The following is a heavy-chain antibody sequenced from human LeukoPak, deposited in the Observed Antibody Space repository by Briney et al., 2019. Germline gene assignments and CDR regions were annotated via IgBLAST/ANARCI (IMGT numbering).Heavy chain of an antibody. CDR3: ARDCTAMAKCGYFDY. Sequence: ASVKVSCKASGYTFTSYGIGWVRQAPGQGLEWMGWISAYNGNTNYAQKLQGRVTMTTDTSTSTAYMELRSLRSDDTAVYYCARDCTAMAKCGYFDYWGQGTLVTVSS. CDR1: GYTFTSYG. CDR2: ISAYNGNT. D-gene: IGHD5-18*01. J-gene: IGHJ4*02. V-gene: IGHV1-18*01.